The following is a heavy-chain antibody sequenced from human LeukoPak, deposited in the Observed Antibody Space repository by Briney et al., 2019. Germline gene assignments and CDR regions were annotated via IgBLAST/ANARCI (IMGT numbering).Heavy chain of an antibody. V-gene: IGHV1-46*01. CDR2: INPSGGST. D-gene: IGHD5-18*01. CDR1: GYTFTGYY. J-gene: IGHJ4*02. CDR3: ARGPQLWFDGSVDY. Sequence: ASVKVSCKPSGYTFTGYYIHWVRQAPGQGLEWMRIINPSGGSTSYAQKFQGRVTMTRDMSTSTVYMELSSLRSEDTAVYYCARGPQLWFDGSVDYWGQGTLVTVSS.